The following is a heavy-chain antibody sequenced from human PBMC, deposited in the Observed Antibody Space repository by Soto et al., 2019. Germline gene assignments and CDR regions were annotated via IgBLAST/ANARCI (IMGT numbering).Heavy chain of an antibody. CDR3: ARSPNYYYYGFDA. V-gene: IGHV4-61*08. CDR1: GGSVSSGDYF. CDR2: IYYNGST. J-gene: IGHJ6*02. Sequence: SETLSLTCTVSGGSVSSGDYFWSWLRQSPGKRLEWIAYIYYNGSTNYNPSLKSRATISVDTSKSQVSLTLTSMTAADAALYYCARSPNYYYYGFDAWGQGTAVTVSS. D-gene: IGHD3-10*01.